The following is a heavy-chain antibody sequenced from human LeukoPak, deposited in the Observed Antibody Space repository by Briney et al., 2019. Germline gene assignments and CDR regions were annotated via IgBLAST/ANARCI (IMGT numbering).Heavy chain of an antibody. Sequence: GASLRLSCAASGFTFSSYSMNWVRQAPGKGMEWVSYISGSSGTIYYADSVKGRFTISRDNAKNSLYLQMNSLRAEDTAMYYCARRSEFGVLYYMDVWGKGTTVTVSS. CDR2: ISGSSGTI. V-gene: IGHV3-48*01. J-gene: IGHJ6*03. CDR3: ARRSEFGVLYYMDV. D-gene: IGHD3-16*01. CDR1: GFTFSSYS.